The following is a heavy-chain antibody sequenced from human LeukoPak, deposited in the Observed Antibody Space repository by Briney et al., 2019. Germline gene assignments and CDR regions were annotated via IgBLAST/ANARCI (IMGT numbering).Heavy chain of an antibody. CDR3: ARLGPIGVGATHFDY. CDR1: GYTLTELS. Sequence: ASVKVSCRVSGYTLTELSMHWVRQAPGKGLEWMGSFDPEDGETIYAQQFQGRVTMTEDTSTDTAYMELSSLRSEDTAVYYCARLGPIGVGATHFDYWGQGTLVTVSS. CDR2: FDPEDGET. D-gene: IGHD1-26*01. J-gene: IGHJ4*02. V-gene: IGHV1-24*01.